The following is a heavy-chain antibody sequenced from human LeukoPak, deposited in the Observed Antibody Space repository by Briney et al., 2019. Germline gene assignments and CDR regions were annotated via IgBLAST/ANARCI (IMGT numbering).Heavy chain of an antibody. J-gene: IGHJ4*02. CDR1: GFTFSSYS. D-gene: IGHD5-24*01. V-gene: IGHV3-21*01. Sequence: PGGSLRLSCAASGFTFSSYSMNWVRQAPGMGLEWVSSISSSSSYIYYADSVKGRFTISRDNAKNSLYLQMNSLRAEDTAVYYCARASVEMATIRWGQGTLVTVSS. CDR3: ARASVEMATIR. CDR2: ISSSSSYI.